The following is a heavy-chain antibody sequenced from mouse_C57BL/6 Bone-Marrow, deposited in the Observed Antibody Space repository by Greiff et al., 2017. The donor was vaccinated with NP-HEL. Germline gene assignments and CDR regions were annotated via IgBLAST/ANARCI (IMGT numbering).Heavy chain of an antibody. V-gene: IGHV14-4*01. J-gene: IGHJ3*01. Sequence: DVQLQESGAELVRPGASVKLSCTASGFNIKDDYMHWVKQRPEQGLEWIGWIDPENGDTEYASKFQGKATITADTSSNTAYLQLSSLTSEDTACYYCTTYDGGSPAWFAYWGQGTLVTVSA. CDR2: IDPENGDT. CDR1: GFNIKDDY. CDR3: TTYDGGSPAWFAY. D-gene: IGHD1-1*01.